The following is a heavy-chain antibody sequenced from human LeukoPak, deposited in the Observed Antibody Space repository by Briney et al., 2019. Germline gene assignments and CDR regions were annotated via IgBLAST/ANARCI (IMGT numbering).Heavy chain of an antibody. CDR1: GYTFTSYA. CDR2: INAGNGNT. V-gene: IGHV1-3*01. J-gene: IGHJ4*02. CDR3: ARAAAMQKSFDY. Sequence: ASVKVSCKASGYTFTSYAMHWVRQAPGQRLEWMGWINAGNGNTKYSQKFQGRVTITRDTSASTAYMELRSLRSDDTAVYYCARAAAMQKSFDYWGQGTLVTVSS. D-gene: IGHD2-2*01.